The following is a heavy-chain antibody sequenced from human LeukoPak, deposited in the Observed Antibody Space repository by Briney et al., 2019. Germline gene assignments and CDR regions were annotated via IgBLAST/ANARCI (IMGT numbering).Heavy chain of an antibody. CDR3: ARPAEGWEGDAFDI. D-gene: IGHD1-26*01. CDR1: GGSISSSSYY. CDR2: NYYSRST. Sequence: SETLSLTCTVSGGSISSSSYYWGWIPPPPGKGLEWIGSNYYSRSTYYNPSLKSRVTISVDTSKNQFSLKLSSVTAADTAVYYCARPAEGWEGDAFDIWGQGTMVTVSS. V-gene: IGHV4-39*01. J-gene: IGHJ3*02.